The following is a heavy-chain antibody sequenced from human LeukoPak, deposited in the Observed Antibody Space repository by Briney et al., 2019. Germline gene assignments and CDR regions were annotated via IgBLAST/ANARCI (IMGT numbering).Heavy chain of an antibody. CDR2: IYHSGST. Sequence: PSETLSLTCTVSGYSISSGYYWGWIRQPPGKGLEWIGSIYHSGSTYYNPSLESRVTISVDTSKNQFSLKLSSVTAADTAVYYCARATAGTTLFEGIDYWGQGTLVTVSS. D-gene: IGHD1-1*01. V-gene: IGHV4-38-2*02. J-gene: IGHJ4*02. CDR1: GYSISSGYY. CDR3: ARATAGTTLFEGIDY.